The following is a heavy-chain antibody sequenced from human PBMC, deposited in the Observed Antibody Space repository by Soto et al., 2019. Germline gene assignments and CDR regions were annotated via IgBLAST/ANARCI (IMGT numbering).Heavy chain of an antibody. CDR2: ITGNGIYT. CDR1: GFTFSTYA. Sequence: GGSLRLSCAVSGFTFSTYAMSWVRQAPGKGLEWVSAITGNGIYTHYADSVKGRFTISRDNSKSTLFLQMNSLRAEDTAVYYCVPPRDFDLWGRGTQVTLSS. V-gene: IGHV3-23*01. CDR3: VPPRDFDL. J-gene: IGHJ2*01.